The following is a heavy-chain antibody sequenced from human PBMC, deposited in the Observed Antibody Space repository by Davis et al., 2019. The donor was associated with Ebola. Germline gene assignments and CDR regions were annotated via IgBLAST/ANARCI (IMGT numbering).Heavy chain of an antibody. J-gene: IGHJ1*01. CDR2: INHSGST. Sequence: PGGSLRLSCAVYGGSFSGYYWSWIRQPPGKGLEWIGEINHSGSTNYNPSLKSRVTISVDTSKNQFSLKLSSVTAADTAVYYCARNYYDSSGYYPEYFQHWGQGTLVTVSS. CDR3: ARNYYDSSGYYPEYFQH. D-gene: IGHD3-22*01. V-gene: IGHV4-34*01. CDR1: GGSFSGYY.